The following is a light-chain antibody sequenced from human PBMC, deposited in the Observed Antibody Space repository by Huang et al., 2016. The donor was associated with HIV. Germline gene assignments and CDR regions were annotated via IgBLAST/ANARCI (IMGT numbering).Light chain of an antibody. J-gene: IGKJ4*01. Sequence: IVMTQSPATLSVSPGERVTVSCRANRSVSSNLAWYQQRPGQAPRLLIYGSSTRAPGIPARFSGSGSGTDFSLTTSSLQSEDFALYYCQQYNNWLLSFGGGTRVDI. CDR2: GSS. V-gene: IGKV3-15*01. CDR3: QQYNNWLLS. CDR1: RSVSSN.